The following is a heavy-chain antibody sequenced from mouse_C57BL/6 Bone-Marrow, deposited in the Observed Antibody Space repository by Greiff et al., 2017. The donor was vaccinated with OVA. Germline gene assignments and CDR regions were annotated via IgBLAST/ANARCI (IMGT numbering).Heavy chain of an antibody. CDR3: ARLFYDGYYWFAY. Sequence: VQLQQPGAELVRPGSSVKLSCKASGYTFTSYWMDWVKQRPGQGLEWIGNIYPSDSETHYNQKFKDKATLTVDKSSSTAYMQLSSLTSEDSAVYYCARLFYDGYYWFAYWGQGTLVTVSA. CDR1: GYTFTSYW. J-gene: IGHJ3*01. D-gene: IGHD2-3*01. CDR2: IYPSDSET. V-gene: IGHV1-61*01.